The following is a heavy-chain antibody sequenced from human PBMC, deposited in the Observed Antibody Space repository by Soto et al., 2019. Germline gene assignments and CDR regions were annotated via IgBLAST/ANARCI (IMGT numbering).Heavy chain of an antibody. CDR3: ARDQGIVVVPAAMQRHFAFDI. CDR1: GHTFTSYD. V-gene: IGHV1-8*01. D-gene: IGHD2-2*01. J-gene: IGHJ3*02. CDR2: MNPSSGNT. Sequence: AASVKVSCKASGHTFTSYDINWVRQATGQGLEWMGWMNPSSGNTGYAQKFQGRVTMTRNTSISTSHLELSSLRSEDTAVYYCARDQGIVVVPAAMQRHFAFDIWGQGTMVTVSS.